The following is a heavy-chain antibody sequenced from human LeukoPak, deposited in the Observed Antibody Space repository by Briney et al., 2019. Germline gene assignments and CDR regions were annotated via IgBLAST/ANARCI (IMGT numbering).Heavy chain of an antibody. CDR3: ARAFYGSGSYSDWFDP. V-gene: IGHV1-2*06. D-gene: IGHD3-10*01. Sequence: GASVKVSCKASGYTFTGYYMHWVRQAPGQGLEWMGRINPNSGGTNYAPKFQGRVTMTRDTSISTTYMELSRLRSDDTAVYYCARAFYGSGSYSDWFDPWGQGTLVTVSS. CDR2: INPNSGGT. CDR1: GYTFTGYY. J-gene: IGHJ5*02.